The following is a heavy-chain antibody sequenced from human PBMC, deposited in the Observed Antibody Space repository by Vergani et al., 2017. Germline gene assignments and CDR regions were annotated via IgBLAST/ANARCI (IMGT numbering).Heavy chain of an antibody. J-gene: IGHJ5*02. CDR1: GGSISSSSYY. V-gene: IGHV4-39*01. D-gene: IGHD2-21*02. CDR2: IYYSGST. CDR3: ASAYGDFGPWFDP. Sequence: QLQLQESGPGLVKPSETLSLTCTVSGGSISSSSYYWGWIRQPPGKGLEWIGSIYYSGSTYYNPSLKSRVTISVDTSKNQFSRKLSSVTAADTAVYYCASAYGDFGPWFDPWGQGTIVTVSS.